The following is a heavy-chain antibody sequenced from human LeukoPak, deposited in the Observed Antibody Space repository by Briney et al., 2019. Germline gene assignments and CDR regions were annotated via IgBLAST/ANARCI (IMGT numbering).Heavy chain of an antibody. D-gene: IGHD3-9*01. V-gene: IGHV3-48*03. CDR2: ISSAGAK. Sequence: GGPLRLSCAALGSVFSTHGLNWVRKAPGKGLEGISYISSAGAKFYADSVKGRFTIYRDNAKNTLYLKMNSLRAEDTAVYYCANPYDILAGYYGFDYWGQGTLVTVSS. CDR1: GSVFSTHG. CDR3: ANPYDILAGYYGFDY. J-gene: IGHJ4*02.